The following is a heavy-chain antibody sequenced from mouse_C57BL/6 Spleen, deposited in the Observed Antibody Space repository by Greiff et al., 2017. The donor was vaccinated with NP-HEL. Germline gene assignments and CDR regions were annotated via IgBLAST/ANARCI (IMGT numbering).Heavy chain of an antibody. J-gene: IGHJ2*01. Sequence: EVMLVESGGGLVKPGGSLKLSCAASGFTFSSYAMSWVRQTPEKRLEWVATISDGGGYTYYPDNVKGRFTISRDNAKNNLYLQMSHLKSEDTAMYYCARDPGTRGFDYWGQGTTLTVSS. CDR3: ARDPGTRGFDY. CDR2: ISDGGGYT. V-gene: IGHV5-4*01. D-gene: IGHD4-1*01. CDR1: GFTFSSYA.